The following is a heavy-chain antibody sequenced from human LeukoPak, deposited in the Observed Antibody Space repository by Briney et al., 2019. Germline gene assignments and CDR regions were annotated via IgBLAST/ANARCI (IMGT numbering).Heavy chain of an antibody. D-gene: IGHD3-22*01. Sequence: ASVKVSCKASGYTFTSYGISWVRQAPGQGLEWMGWISAYNGNTNYAQKLQGRVTMTTDTSTSTAYMELRSLRSDDTAVYYCARQKYYYDSSGYDSDAFDIWGQGTMVTVSS. CDR2: ISAYNGNT. CDR1: GYTFTSYG. CDR3: ARQKYYYDSSGYDSDAFDI. J-gene: IGHJ3*02. V-gene: IGHV1-18*01.